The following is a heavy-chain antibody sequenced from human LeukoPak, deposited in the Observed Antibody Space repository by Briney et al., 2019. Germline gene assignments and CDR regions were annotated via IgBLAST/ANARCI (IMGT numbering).Heavy chain of an antibody. D-gene: IGHD6-13*01. J-gene: IGHJ4*02. V-gene: IGHV4-59*01. CDR1: GGSISSYY. CDR2: SYYSGST. CDR3: ARERLGIAAAGTVFDY. Sequence: SETLSLTCTVSGGSISSYYWSWIRQPPGKGLEWIGYSYYSGSTNYNPSLKSRVTISVDTSKNQFSLKLSSVTAADTAVYYCARERLGIAAAGTVFDYWGQGTLVTVSS.